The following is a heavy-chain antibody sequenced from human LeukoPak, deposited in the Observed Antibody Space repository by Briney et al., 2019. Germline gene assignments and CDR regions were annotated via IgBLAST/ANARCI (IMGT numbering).Heavy chain of an antibody. Sequence: PSETLSLTCTVSGGSISSSSYYWGWIRQPPGKGLEWIGYIYYSGSTNYNPSLKSRVTISVDTSKNQFSLKLSSVTAADTAVYYCARGHPYDILTGYGNDAFDIWGQGTMVTVSS. CDR1: GGSISSSSYY. CDR2: IYYSGST. V-gene: IGHV4-61*05. D-gene: IGHD3-9*01. J-gene: IGHJ3*02. CDR3: ARGHPYDILTGYGNDAFDI.